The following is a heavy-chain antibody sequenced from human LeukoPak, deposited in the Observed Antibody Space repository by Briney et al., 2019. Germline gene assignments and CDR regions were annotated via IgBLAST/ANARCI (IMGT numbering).Heavy chain of an antibody. D-gene: IGHD1-26*01. V-gene: IGHV1-2*02. CDR3: ARGLGGSGSYFLTFDY. J-gene: IGHJ4*02. CDR1: GYTFTGYY. CDR2: INPNSGGT. Sequence: ASVKVSCKASGYTFTGYYMQWVRQAPGQGLEWMGWINPNSGGTNYAQKFQGRVTMTRDTSISTAYMVLSTLRSDDTAVYYCARGLGGSGSYFLTFDYWGQGTLVTVSS.